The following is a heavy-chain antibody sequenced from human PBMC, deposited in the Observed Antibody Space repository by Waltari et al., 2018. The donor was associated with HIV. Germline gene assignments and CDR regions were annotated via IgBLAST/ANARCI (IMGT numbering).Heavy chain of an antibody. V-gene: IGHV4-4*07. CDR2: IYTSGST. D-gene: IGHD3-16*01. J-gene: IGHJ3*02. Sequence: QVQLQESGPGLVKPSETLSLTCTVSGGSISSYYWSWIRQPAGKGLDWIGRIYTSGSTNYNPSLKGRVTMSVDTSKNQFSLKLSSVTAADTAVYYCARGHYDYVWDPITTGDAFDIWGQGTMVTVSS. CDR1: GGSISSYY. CDR3: ARGHYDYVWDPITTGDAFDI.